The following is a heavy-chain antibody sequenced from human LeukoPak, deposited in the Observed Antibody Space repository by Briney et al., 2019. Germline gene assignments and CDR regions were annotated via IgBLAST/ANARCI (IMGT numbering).Heavy chain of an antibody. CDR1: GYSISSGYY. V-gene: IGHV4-38-2*02. CDR2: TFHSGSP. CDR3: ARDAGGDFDY. Sequence: SETLSLTCNVSGYSISSGYYWGWIRQPPGKALEWIGTTFHSGSPNYNPSLKSRVTISIDTSKNQFSLKLSSVTAADTAFYYCARDAGGDFDYWGQGALVTVSS. D-gene: IGHD2-21*01. J-gene: IGHJ4*02.